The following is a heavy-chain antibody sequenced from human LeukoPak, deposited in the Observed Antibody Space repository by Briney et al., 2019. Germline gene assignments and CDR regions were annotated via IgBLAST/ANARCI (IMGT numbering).Heavy chain of an antibody. CDR2: ISSSSSYI. V-gene: IGHV3-21*01. J-gene: IGHJ4*02. Sequence: PGGSLRLSCAASGFTFSSYSMNWVRQASGKGLEWVSSISSSSSYIYYADSVKGRFTISRDNAKNSLYLQMNSLRAEDTAVYYCAREDGGSSTSFDYWGQGTLVTVSS. CDR3: AREDGGSSTSFDY. D-gene: IGHD2-2*01. CDR1: GFTFSSYS.